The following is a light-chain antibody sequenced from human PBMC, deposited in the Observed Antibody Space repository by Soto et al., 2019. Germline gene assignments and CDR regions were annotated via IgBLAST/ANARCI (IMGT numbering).Light chain of an antibody. CDR2: EVY. CDR1: GSDLGDHRF. CDR3: TSYTTKNTVV. J-gene: IGLJ2*01. V-gene: IGLV2-14*01. Sequence: QSVLTQPASVSGSPGQSVTISCTATGSDLGDHRFVSWYQHHPDKAPKLIIYEVYSRPSEISIRFSGSKSGNTASLTISGLQAEDEADYYCTSYTTKNTVVFGGGTNVTVL.